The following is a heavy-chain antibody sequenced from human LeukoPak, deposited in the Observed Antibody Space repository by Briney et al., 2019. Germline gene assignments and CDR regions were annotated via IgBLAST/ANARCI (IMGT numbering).Heavy chain of an antibody. CDR1: GGSFSGYY. CDR2: INHSGST. J-gene: IGHJ4*02. V-gene: IGHV4-34*01. D-gene: IGHD3-22*01. Sequence: SETLSLTCAVYGGSFSGYYWSWIRQPPGKGLEWIGEINHSGSTNYNPSLKSRVTISVDTSKNQFSPKLSSVTAADTAVYYCARGEKYYYDSSGYYCDYWGQGTLVTVSS. CDR3: ARGEKYYYDSSGYYCDY.